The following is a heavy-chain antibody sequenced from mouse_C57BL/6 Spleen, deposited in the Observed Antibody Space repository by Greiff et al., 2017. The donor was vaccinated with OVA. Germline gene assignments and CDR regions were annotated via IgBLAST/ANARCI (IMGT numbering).Heavy chain of an antibody. CDR3: TRPGDYDKRFDY. V-gene: IGHV1-15*01. CDR2: IDPETGGT. D-gene: IGHD2-4*01. J-gene: IGHJ2*01. Sequence: VQLQQSGAELVRPGASVTLSCKASGYTFTDYEMHWVKQTPVHGLEWIGAIDPETGGTAYNQKFKGKAILTADKSSSTAYMELRSLTSEDSAVYYCTRPGDYDKRFDYWGQGTTLTVSS. CDR1: GYTFTDYE.